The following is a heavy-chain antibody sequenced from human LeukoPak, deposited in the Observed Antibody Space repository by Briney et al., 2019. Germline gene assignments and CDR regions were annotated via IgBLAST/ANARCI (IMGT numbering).Heavy chain of an antibody. CDR2: INHSEST. Sequence: SETLSLTCAVYGGSFSGYYWSWIRQPPGKELDGIGEINHSESTNYNPSLKSRVSISGHTSKNQFSLTLSSVTVADTAVYYCARDSGYDSRGFYYGGFDPWGQGILVPVSS. V-gene: IGHV4-34*01. D-gene: IGHD3-22*01. CDR3: ARDSGYDSRGFYYGGFDP. J-gene: IGHJ5*02. CDR1: GGSFSGYY.